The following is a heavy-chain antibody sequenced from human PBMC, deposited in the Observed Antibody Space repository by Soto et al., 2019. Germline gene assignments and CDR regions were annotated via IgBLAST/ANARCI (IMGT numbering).Heavy chain of an antibody. Sequence: GASVKVSCKASGYTFTSYDINWVRQATGQGLEWMGWMNPNSGNTGYAQKFQGRVTMTRNTSISTAYMELSSLRSEDTAVYYCARGSEYGDYEDYYYYYMDVWGKGTTVTVSS. CDR3: ARGSEYGDYEDYYYYYMDV. V-gene: IGHV1-8*01. D-gene: IGHD4-17*01. CDR2: MNPNSGNT. J-gene: IGHJ6*03. CDR1: GYTFTSYD.